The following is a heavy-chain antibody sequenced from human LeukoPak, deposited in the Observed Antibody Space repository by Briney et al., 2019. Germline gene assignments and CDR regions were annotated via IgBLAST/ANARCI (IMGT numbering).Heavy chain of an antibody. CDR1: GGSISSSSYY. D-gene: IGHD3-3*01. V-gene: IGHV4-39*01. Sequence: SETLSLTCTVSGGSISSSSYYWGWIRQPPGKGLEWIGSIYCSGSTYYNPSLKSRVTISVDTSKNQFSLKLSSVTAADTAVYYCARHSGDFWSGYYDAFDIWGQGTMVTVSS. CDR3: ARHSGDFWSGYYDAFDI. J-gene: IGHJ3*02. CDR2: IYCSGST.